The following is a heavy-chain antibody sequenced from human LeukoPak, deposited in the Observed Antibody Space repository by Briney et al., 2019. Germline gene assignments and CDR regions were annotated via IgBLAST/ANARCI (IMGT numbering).Heavy chain of an antibody. CDR3: ARSPHYYDSSGYYSDY. V-gene: IGHV5-51*01. J-gene: IGHJ4*02. CDR1: GYSVTSYW. Sequence: GESLKISCKGSGYSVTSYWIGWVRQMPGKGLEWMGIIYPGDSDTRYSPSFQGQVTISADKSISTAYLQWSSLKASDTAMYYCARSPHYYDSSGYYSDYWGQGTLVTVSS. D-gene: IGHD3-22*01. CDR2: IYPGDSDT.